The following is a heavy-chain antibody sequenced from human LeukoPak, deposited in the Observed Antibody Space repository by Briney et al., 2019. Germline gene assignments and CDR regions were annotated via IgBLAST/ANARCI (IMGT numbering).Heavy chain of an antibody. CDR1: RFTFSTYC. CDR2: IKQDGSEK. CDR3: ARDGVFRSSAPDY. V-gene: IGHV3-7*01. Sequence: GGSLRLSCAASRFTFSTYCMSWVRQAPGKGLEWVANIKQDGSEKYYVDSVKGRFTISRDNAKNSLYLQMNSLRAEDTAVYYCARDGVFRSSAPDYWGQGTLVTVSS. D-gene: IGHD6-6*01. J-gene: IGHJ4*02.